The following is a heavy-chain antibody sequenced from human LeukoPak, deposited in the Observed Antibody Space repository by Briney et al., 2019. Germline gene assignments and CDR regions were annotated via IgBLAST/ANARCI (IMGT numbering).Heavy chain of an antibody. J-gene: IGHJ4*02. CDR3: AKDPKRWSFTIFGVVTLMDY. CDR1: GFTFSGSA. D-gene: IGHD3-3*01. V-gene: IGHV3-73*01. Sequence: PGGSLRLSCAASGFTFSGSAMHWVRQASGKGLEWDGRIRSKANSYATAYAASVKGRFTISRDNSKNTLYLQMNSLRAEDTAVYYCAKDPKRWSFTIFGVVTLMDYWGQGTLITVSS. CDR2: IRSKANSYAT.